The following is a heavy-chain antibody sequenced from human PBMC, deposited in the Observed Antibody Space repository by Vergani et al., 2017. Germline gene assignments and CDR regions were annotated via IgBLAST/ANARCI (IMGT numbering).Heavy chain of an antibody. CDR1: EYSFGNYW. CDR2: IYPADSDT. V-gene: IGHV5-51*01. CDR3: ARHTTYTDS. D-gene: IGHD1-1*01. J-gene: IGHJ4*02. Sequence: EVELVQSGPEMRKPGESLKISCKGSEYSFGNYWIGWVRQMPGKGLEWMGSIYPADSDTRYSPSFQGQVTISADQSISTAFLQWDSLKASDTALYYCARHTTYTDSWGQGTLVTVSS.